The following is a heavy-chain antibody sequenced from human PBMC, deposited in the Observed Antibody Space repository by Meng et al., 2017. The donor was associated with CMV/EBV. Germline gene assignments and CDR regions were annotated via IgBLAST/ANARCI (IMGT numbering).Heavy chain of an antibody. CDR3: ASDYYYDSSGYYSDY. J-gene: IGHJ4*02. D-gene: IGHD3-22*01. CDR2: IIPILGIA. Sequence: SVKVSCKASGGTFSSYTISWVRQAPGQGLEWMGRIIPILGIANYAQKFQGRVTITADKSTSTAYMELSSLRSEDTAVYYCASDYYYDSSGYYSDYWGQGTLVTVPQ. V-gene: IGHV1-69*02. CDR1: GGTFSSYT.